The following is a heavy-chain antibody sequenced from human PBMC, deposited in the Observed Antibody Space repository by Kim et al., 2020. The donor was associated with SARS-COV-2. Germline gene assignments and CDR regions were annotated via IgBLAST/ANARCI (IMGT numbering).Heavy chain of an antibody. D-gene: IGHD1-26*01. CDR2: ISSSGTTI. Sequence: GGSLRLSCAASGFTFSSYEMNWVRQAPGKGLEWVSFISSSGTTIYYAESVKGRFTISRDDAKNSLYLQMNSLRAEDTAVYYCARSRIGRGGSNHYYGMAVWGQGTTVTVSS. V-gene: IGHV3-48*03. CDR3: ARSRIGRGGSNHYYGMAV. J-gene: IGHJ6*02. CDR1: GFTFSSYE.